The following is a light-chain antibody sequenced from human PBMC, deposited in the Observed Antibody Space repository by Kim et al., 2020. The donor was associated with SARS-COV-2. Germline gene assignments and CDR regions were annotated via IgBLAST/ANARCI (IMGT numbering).Light chain of an antibody. Sequence: SITISSTGTSSDVGGYNNVSWYQQHPGKAPKLMIYDVSNRPSGVSNRFSGSKSGNTASLTISGLQAEDEADYYCSSYTSSSTLVFGGGTQLTVL. CDR1: SSDVGGYNN. CDR2: DVS. CDR3: SSYTSSSTLV. J-gene: IGLJ2*01. V-gene: IGLV2-14*03.